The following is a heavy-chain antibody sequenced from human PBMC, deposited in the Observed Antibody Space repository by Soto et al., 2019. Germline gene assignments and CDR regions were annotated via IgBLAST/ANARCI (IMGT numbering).Heavy chain of an antibody. J-gene: IGHJ4*02. CDR1: GYTFSSYA. V-gene: IGHV1-69*13. CDR2: IIPIFGTA. CDR3: ASAPSNYDFWSGYCHFDY. Sequence: QVQLVQSGDEVKKPGASVKVSCKTSGYTFSSYAISWVRQAPGQGLEWMGGIIPIFGTANYAQKFQGRVTITADESTSTAYMELSSLRSEDTAVYYCASAPSNYDFWSGYCHFDYWGQGTLVTVSS. D-gene: IGHD3-3*01.